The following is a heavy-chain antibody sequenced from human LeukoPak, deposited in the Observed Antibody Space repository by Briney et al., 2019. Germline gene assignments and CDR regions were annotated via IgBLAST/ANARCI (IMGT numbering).Heavy chain of an antibody. CDR1: GGSISSYY. Sequence: SGTLSLTCTVSGGSISSYYWSWIRQPPGKGLEWIGYIYYIGHTNYNPSLKSRVTISIDTSKNQFSLKLRSVTAADTAVYYCARDREGGDYWGQGTLVTVSS. J-gene: IGHJ4*02. D-gene: IGHD3-16*01. CDR3: ARDREGGDY. CDR2: IYYIGHT. V-gene: IGHV4-59*01.